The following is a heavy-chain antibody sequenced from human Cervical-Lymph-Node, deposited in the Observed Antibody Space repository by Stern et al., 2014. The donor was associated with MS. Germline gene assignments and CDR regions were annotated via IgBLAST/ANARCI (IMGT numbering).Heavy chain of an antibody. Sequence: QVQLVQSGAEVKKPGASVKVSCKASGHTFAVHWVRQAPGQRLEWMGRIITGNGDTNYSQKFQGRVTITRDTFASTAYMELRSLRSEDTAVYYCTNLSGPLDSWGQGTLVTVSS. J-gene: IGHJ5*01. V-gene: IGHV1-3*04. CDR3: TNLSGPLDS. CDR2: IITGNGDT. CDR1: GHTFA. D-gene: IGHD3-10*01.